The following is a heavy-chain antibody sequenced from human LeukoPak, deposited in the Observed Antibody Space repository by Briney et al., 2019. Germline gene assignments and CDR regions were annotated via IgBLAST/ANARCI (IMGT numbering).Heavy chain of an antibody. CDR3: ARHTVHQNASGAFDV. J-gene: IGHJ3*01. D-gene: IGHD6-25*01. V-gene: IGHV4-38-2*01. CDR1: SRSISNVYY. Sequence: SETLSLTCAVSSRSISNVYYWGWIRQPPGKGLEWIGSIYHNGNTFYNPSLKSRITISVDTSKNQFSLKLSSVTAADTALYYCARHTVHQNASGAFDVWGQGTLVTVSA. CDR2: IYHNGNT.